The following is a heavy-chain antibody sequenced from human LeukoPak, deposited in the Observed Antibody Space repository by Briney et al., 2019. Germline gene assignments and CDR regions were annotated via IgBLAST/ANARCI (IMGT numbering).Heavy chain of an antibody. Sequence: PSETLSLTCTVSGGSISSYYWSWIRQPPGKGLEWIGYIYYSGSTNYNPSLKSRVTISVDTSKNQFSLKLSSVTAADTAVYYCARVLLWFGEVYWFDPWGQGTLVTVSS. CDR3: ARVLLWFGEVYWFDP. D-gene: IGHD3-10*01. CDR1: GGSISSYY. J-gene: IGHJ5*02. V-gene: IGHV4-59*01. CDR2: IYYSGST.